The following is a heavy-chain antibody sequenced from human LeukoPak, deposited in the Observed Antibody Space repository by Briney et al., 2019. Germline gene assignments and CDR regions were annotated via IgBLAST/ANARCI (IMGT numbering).Heavy chain of an antibody. CDR1: GGTFSSYA. Sequence: ASVKVSCKASGGTFSSYAISWVRQAPGQGLEWMGWISAYNGNTNYAQKLQGRVTMTTDTSTSTAYMELSSLRSEDTAVYYCARRSNDYGDFSYYYYYMDVWGKGTTVTVSS. CDR2: ISAYNGNT. D-gene: IGHD4-17*01. J-gene: IGHJ6*03. CDR3: ARRSNDYGDFSYYYYYMDV. V-gene: IGHV1-18*01.